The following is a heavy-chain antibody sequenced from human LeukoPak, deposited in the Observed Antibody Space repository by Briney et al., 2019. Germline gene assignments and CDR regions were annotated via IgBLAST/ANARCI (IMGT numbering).Heavy chain of an antibody. D-gene: IGHD3-9*01. Sequence: GGSLRLSCAASGFTFDDYGMSWVRQAPGKGLEWVSSITASSTAIYSADSVKGRFTISRDNAKNFLYLQMNSLRAEDTAVYYCARTYYDILTGYNPYFDYWGQGILVTVSS. J-gene: IGHJ4*02. CDR3: ARTYYDILTGYNPYFDY. CDR1: GFTFDDYG. V-gene: IGHV3-21*01. CDR2: ITASSTAI.